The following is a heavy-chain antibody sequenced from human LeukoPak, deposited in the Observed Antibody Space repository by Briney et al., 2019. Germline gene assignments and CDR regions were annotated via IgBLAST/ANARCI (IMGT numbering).Heavy chain of an antibody. V-gene: IGHV4-39*07. J-gene: IGHJ3*02. CDR3: ARVRIVATTYDAFDI. D-gene: IGHD5-12*01. Sequence: SETLSLTCTVSGDSISSSSYYWGWIRQPPGKGLEWIGNIYYSGSTYYNPSLMSRVTISVDTSKNQFSLKLSSVTAADTAVYYCARVRIVATTYDAFDIWGQGTMVTVSS. CDR1: GDSISSSSYY. CDR2: IYYSGST.